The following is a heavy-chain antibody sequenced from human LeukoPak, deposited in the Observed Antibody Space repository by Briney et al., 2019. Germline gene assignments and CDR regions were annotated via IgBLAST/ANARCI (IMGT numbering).Heavy chain of an antibody. Sequence: LETLSLTCTVSGGSIISSTYYWGWIRQPPGKGLEWIGSIYYSGNTYYNPSLKSRVTISVDTSTNQFSLKLSSVTAADTAVYFCARHVGVGTTNNFDYWGQGTLVTVSS. J-gene: IGHJ4*02. V-gene: IGHV4-39*01. CDR2: IYYSGNT. CDR3: ARHVGVGTTNNFDY. D-gene: IGHD1-1*01. CDR1: GGSIISSTYY.